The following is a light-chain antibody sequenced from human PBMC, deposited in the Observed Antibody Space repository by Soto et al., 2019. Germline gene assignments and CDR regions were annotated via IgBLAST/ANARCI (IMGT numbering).Light chain of an antibody. J-gene: IGKJ4*01. CDR1: QNVATN. V-gene: IGKV3D-15*01. CDR2: ASS. Sequence: VMTQSPANLSVSPGEGVTLSCRASQNVATNLAWYQQKPGQAPRLLIYASSTRATGIPATFSGSGSGTQFSLTISSLQSEDSAVYYCQQYYQLGLSFGGGTKVEIK. CDR3: QQYYQLGLS.